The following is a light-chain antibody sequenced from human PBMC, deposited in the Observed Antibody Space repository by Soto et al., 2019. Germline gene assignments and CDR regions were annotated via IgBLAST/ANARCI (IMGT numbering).Light chain of an antibody. Sequence: QSVLTQPPSASGTPGQRVTISCSGSSSNIGSNTVNWYQQLPGTAPKLLIYNDNQRPSGVPDRFSGSKSGTSASLAISGLQSGDEAVYACAAWDASLNGYVFGTGTKLTVL. V-gene: IGLV1-44*01. CDR3: AAWDASLNGYV. CDR2: NDN. CDR1: SSNIGSNT. J-gene: IGLJ1*01.